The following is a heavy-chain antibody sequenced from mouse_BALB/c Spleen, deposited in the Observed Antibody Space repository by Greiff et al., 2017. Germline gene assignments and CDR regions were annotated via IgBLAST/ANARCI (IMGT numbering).Heavy chain of an antibody. V-gene: IGHV5-6-4*01. J-gene: IGHJ4*01. CDR2: ISSGGSYT. Sequence: EVQLVESGGGLVKPGGSLKLSCAASGFTFSSYTMSWVRQTPEKRLEWVATISSGGSYTYYPDSVKGRFTISRDNAKNTLYLQMSSLKSEDTAMYYCTRDQIPYAMDYWGQGTSVTVSS. CDR3: TRDQIPYAMDY. CDR1: GFTFSSYT.